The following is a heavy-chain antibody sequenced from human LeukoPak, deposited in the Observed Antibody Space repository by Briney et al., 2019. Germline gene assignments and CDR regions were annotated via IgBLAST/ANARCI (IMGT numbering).Heavy chain of an antibody. CDR1: GFTFSSYG. J-gene: IGHJ6*03. CDR2: ISYDGSNK. CDR3: AKDSSCRFGELSFYYYYYYMDV. Sequence: GGSLRLSCAASGFTFSSYGMHWVRQAPGKGLEWVAVISYDGSNKYYADSVKGRFTISRDNSKNTLYLQMNSLRAEDTAVYYCAKDSSCRFGELSFYYYYYYMDVWGKGTTVTVSS. D-gene: IGHD3-10*01. V-gene: IGHV3-30*18.